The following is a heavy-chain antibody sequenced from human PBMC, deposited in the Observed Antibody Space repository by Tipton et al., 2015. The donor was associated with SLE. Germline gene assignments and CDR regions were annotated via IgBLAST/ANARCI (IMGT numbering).Heavy chain of an antibody. V-gene: IGHV4-59*03. CDR2: IRYSGST. CDR1: GGSISSYY. J-gene: IGHJ5*01. CDR3: GRDLDCGGDCLDS. D-gene: IGHD2-21*01. Sequence: TLSLTCKISGGSISSYYWSWIRQPPGKGLEWIGYIRYSGSTKYNPSLQSRVTISVDTSKNQFSLKLNSVTAADTALYYCGRDLDCGGDCLDSWGRGTLVTLS.